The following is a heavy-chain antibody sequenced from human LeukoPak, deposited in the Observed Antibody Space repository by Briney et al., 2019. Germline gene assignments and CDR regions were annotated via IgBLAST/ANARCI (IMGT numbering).Heavy chain of an antibody. J-gene: IGHJ3*02. CDR2: INTHTGNP. Sequence: ASVKVSCKASGYSFNSNGMNWVRQAPGQGLEWMGWINTHTGNPTYDQGFSGRFVFSLDASVSTAYLQISSLKAEDTAIYFCAREILRFDIWGQGTMVTVAS. CDR1: GYSFNSNG. V-gene: IGHV7-4-1*02. CDR3: AREILRFDI.